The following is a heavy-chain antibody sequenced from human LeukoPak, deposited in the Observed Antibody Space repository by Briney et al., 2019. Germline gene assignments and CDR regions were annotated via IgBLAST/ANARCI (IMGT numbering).Heavy chain of an antibody. CDR1: GGSISSGGYY. Sequence: SETLSLTCTVSGGSISSGGYYWSWIRQPPGKGLEWIGYIYHSGSTYYNPSLKSRVTISVDTSKNQFSLKLSSVTAADTAVYYCARGGGSGYDFGYWGQGTLVTVSS. CDR3: ARGGGSGYDFGY. D-gene: IGHD5-12*01. V-gene: IGHV4-30-2*01. CDR2: IYHSGST. J-gene: IGHJ4*02.